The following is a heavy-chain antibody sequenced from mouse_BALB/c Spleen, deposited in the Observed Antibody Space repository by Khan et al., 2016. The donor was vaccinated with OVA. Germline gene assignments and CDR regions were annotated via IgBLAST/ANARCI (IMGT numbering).Heavy chain of an antibody. CDR2: INPSNGGT. J-gene: IGHJ3*01. Sequence: QVQLQQSGAELVKPGASVKLSCKASGYTFSSYYMYWVKQRPGQGLEWIGGINPSNGGTNFNEKFKTKATLTVDKSSSTAYMQLSSLTSEDSAVYCCTRSGYGNPFAYGGQGTLVTVSA. D-gene: IGHD2-10*02. CDR1: GYTFSSYY. V-gene: IGHV1S81*02. CDR3: TRSGYGNPFAY.